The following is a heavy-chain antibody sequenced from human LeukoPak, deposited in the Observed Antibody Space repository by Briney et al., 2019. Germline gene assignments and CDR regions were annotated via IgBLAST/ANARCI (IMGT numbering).Heavy chain of an antibody. Sequence: SETLSLTCTVSGGSFSSTSFYWGWIHQPPGKGLEWIGSIYYSGTTYYSPSLKSRVTISVDTSKNQFSLKLSSVTAADTAVYYCARYGSGTYYSSVSDYWGQGTLVTVSS. J-gene: IGHJ4*02. D-gene: IGHD3-10*01. CDR3: ARYGSGTYYSSVSDY. V-gene: IGHV4-39*01. CDR2: IYYSGTT. CDR1: GGSFSSTSFY.